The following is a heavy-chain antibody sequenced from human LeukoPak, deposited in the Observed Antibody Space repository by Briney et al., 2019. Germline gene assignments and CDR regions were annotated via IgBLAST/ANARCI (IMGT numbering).Heavy chain of an antibody. CDR1: GFTFSDYH. V-gene: IGHV3-72*01. D-gene: IGHD3-22*01. CDR2: IRNKGKSNNT. CDR3: ARPGRFDSSGYSLDDFDI. Sequence: GGALRLSCAASGFTFSDYHLDWVRQARGKEGEGVGGIRNKGKSNNTEYDASVKGRFTISRDDSKNSLYLQMKSLKPEDTAVYYCARPGRFDSSGYSLDDFDIWGQGTMVTVSS. J-gene: IGHJ3*02.